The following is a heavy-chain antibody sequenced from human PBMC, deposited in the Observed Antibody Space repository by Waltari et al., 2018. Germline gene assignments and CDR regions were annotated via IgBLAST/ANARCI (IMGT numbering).Heavy chain of an antibody. CDR2: ISWNSGSI. J-gene: IGHJ4*02. V-gene: IGHV3-9*01. Sequence: EVQLVESGGGLVQPGRSLRLSCAASGLTFDDYAMHWVRQAPGKGLEWVSGISWNSGSIGYADSVKGRFTISRDNAKNSLYLQMNSLRAEDTALYYCAKDTVGGSSSWYYFDYWGQGTLVTVSS. CDR1: GLTFDDYA. D-gene: IGHD6-13*01. CDR3: AKDTVGGSSSWYYFDY.